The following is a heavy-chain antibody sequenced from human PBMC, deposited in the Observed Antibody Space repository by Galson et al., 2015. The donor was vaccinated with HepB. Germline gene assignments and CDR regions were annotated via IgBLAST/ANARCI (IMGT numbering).Heavy chain of an antibody. CDR2: INPNSGGT. D-gene: IGHD2-2*02. V-gene: IGHV1-2*04. CDR3: ARDMYQLLYLPGAGGTRYYYGMDV. Sequence: SVKVSCKASGYTFTGYYMHWVRQAPGQGLEWMGWINPNSGGTNYAQKFQGWVTMTRDTSISTAYMELNRLRSDDTAVYYCARDMYQLLYLPGAGGTRYYYGMDVWGQGTTVTVSS. J-gene: IGHJ6*02. CDR1: GYTFTGYY.